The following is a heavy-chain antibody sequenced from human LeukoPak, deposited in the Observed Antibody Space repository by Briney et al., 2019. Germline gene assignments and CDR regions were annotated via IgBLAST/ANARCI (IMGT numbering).Heavy chain of an antibody. CDR1: GGSISSSSYY. J-gene: IGHJ4*02. V-gene: IGHV4-39*07. CDR2: MYLSGTT. D-gene: IGHD3-22*01. Sequence: SETLSLTCTVSGGSISSSSYYWGWVRQPPGKGLEWIGEMYLSGTTHSNPSVKSRVTISIDKSKNQFFLNLSSVTAADTAVYYCAGLVGRYSSGLYYYYFDYWGQGTLVTVSS. CDR3: AGLVGRYSSGLYYYYFDY.